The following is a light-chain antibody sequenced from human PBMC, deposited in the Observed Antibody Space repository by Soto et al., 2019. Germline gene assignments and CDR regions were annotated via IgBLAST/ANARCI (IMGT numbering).Light chain of an antibody. CDR2: KAS. CDR3: QQYTFLWT. J-gene: IGKJ1*01. V-gene: IGKV1-5*03. CDR1: QSIDIF. Sequence: DIQMTLSPSTLSASIGDTVTITCRASQSIDIFLAWYQQKPGKAPKLLVSKASTLETGVPSRFSGGGSGTEFTLTISSLQPDDFATYYCQQYTFLWTFGQGTKVDIK.